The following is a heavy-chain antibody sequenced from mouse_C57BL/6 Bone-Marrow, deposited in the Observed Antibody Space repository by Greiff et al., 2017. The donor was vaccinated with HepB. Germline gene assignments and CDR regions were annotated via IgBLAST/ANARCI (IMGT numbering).Heavy chain of an antibody. CDR3: ARHGIYYYGSSYGYAMDY. V-gene: IGHV5-6*02. CDR2: ISSGGSYT. CDR1: GFTFSSYG. Sequence: EVKLVESGGDLVKPGGSLKLSCAASGFTFSSYGMSWVRQTPDKRLEWVATISSGGSYTYYPDSVKGRFTISRDNAKNTLYLQMSSLKSEDTAMYYCARHGIYYYGSSYGYAMDYWGQGTSVTVSS. J-gene: IGHJ4*01. D-gene: IGHD1-1*01.